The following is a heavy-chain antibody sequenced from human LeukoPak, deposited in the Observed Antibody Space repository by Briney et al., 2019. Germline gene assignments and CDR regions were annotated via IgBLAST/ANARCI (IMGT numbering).Heavy chain of an antibody. Sequence: GGSLRLSCAASGFTFRLYVMTWVRQAPGKGLEWVSAITGSGGSIYYADPVRGRFTISRDNSKNTLYLQMRSLRAEDTAIYYCAHPSTPDYGGLDYWGQGTLVTVSS. D-gene: IGHD4-17*01. V-gene: IGHV3-23*01. CDR3: AHPSTPDYGGLDY. J-gene: IGHJ4*02. CDR2: ITGSGGSI. CDR1: GFTFRLYV.